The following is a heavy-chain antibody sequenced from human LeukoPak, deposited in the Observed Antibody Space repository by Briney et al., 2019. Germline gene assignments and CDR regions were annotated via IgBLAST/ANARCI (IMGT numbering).Heavy chain of an antibody. CDR1: GFTFSNYA. D-gene: IGHD3-9*01. CDR2: ISGSGGST. J-gene: IGHJ4*02. CDR3: AKQATGNYGIYDY. Sequence: PGGSLRLSCAASGFTFSNYAITWVRQAPGKGLECVSLISGSGGSTLYVDSVKGRFTTSRDNSKNTLYLQMNSLRAEDTAVYYCAKQATGNYGIYDYWGQGTLVTVSS. V-gene: IGHV3-23*01.